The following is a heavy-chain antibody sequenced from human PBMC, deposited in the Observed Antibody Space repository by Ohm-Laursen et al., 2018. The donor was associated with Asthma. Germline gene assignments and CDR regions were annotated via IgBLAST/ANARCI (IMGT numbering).Heavy chain of an antibody. V-gene: IGHV1-2*06. CDR1: GYTFTGYY. D-gene: IGHD3-10*01. CDR2: LNPNSGGT. Sequence: ASVKVSCKASGYTFTGYYMHWVRQAPGQGLEWMGRLNPNSGGTNYAQKFQGRVTMTRDTSISTAYMELSRLRSDDTAVYYCARTRVWFRDHYYGMDVWGQGTTVTVSS. CDR3: ARTRVWFRDHYYGMDV. J-gene: IGHJ6*02.